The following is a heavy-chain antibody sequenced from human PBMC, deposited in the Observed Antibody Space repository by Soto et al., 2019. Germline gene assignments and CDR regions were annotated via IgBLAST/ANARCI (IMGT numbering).Heavy chain of an antibody. CDR2: ISYDGSNK. D-gene: IGHD1-26*01. V-gene: IGHV3-30*18. J-gene: IGHJ4*02. CDR1: GFTFSSYG. CDR3: AKALSGSYCY. Sequence: GGSLRLSCAASGFTFSSYGMHWVRQAPGKGLEWVAVISYDGSNKYYADSVKGRFTISRDNSKNTLYLQMNSLRAEDTAVYYCAKALSGSYCYWGQGTLVTVSS.